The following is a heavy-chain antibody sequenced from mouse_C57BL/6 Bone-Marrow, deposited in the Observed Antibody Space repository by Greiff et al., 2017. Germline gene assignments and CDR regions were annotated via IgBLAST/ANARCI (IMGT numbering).Heavy chain of an antibody. Sequence: VKLVESGPELVRPGASVKISCKAPGYTFTSYWMQWVRQRPGQGLEWIGEIFPGSGSTYYNEKFKGKATLTVDTSSSTAYMQLSSLTSEDAAVYFCARWLADYWGQGTSVTVSS. D-gene: IGHD2-2*01. V-gene: IGHV1-56*01. CDR3: ARWLADY. CDR1: GYTFTSYW. CDR2: IFPGSGST. J-gene: IGHJ4*01.